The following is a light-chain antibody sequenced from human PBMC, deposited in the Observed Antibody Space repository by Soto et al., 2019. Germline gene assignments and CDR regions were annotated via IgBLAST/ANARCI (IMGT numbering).Light chain of an antibody. CDR3: QQYNNWPPIT. CDR2: AAS. V-gene: IGKV3-15*01. J-gene: IGKJ3*01. CDR1: QSVSGN. Sequence: EIEMTQSPATLSVSPGERATLSCRASQSVSGNLAWYQQKPGQAPRLLIYAASTRATGIPARFSGSGSGTEFSLTISSLQSEDVVVYYCQQYNNWPPITFGPGTKVDIK.